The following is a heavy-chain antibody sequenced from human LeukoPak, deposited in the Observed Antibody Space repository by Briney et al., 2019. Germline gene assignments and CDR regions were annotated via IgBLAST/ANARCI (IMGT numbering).Heavy chain of an antibody. V-gene: IGHV3-30*02. CDR3: AKDLMRDRWFGES. CDR1: GFTFSSYG. D-gene: IGHD3-10*01. CDR2: IRYDGNDK. Sequence: GGSLRLSCAASGFTFSSYGMHWVRQAPGKGLEWVAFIRYDGNDKFYADSVKGRFTVSRDTSKNTLYLQMNSLRTEDTAVYYCAKDLMRDRWFGESWGQGTLVTVSS. J-gene: IGHJ5*02.